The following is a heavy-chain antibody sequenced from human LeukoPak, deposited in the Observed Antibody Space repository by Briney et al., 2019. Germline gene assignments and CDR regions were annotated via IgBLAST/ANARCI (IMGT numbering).Heavy chain of an antibody. Sequence: GGSLRLSCAASGFTFSSYAMSWVRQAPGKGLEWVSAIGGSGGSTYYADSVKGRFTISRDNSKNTLYLQMNSLRAEDTAVYYCAKGRGDYYYYGMDVWGQGTTVTVSS. CDR3: AKGRGDYYYYGMDV. CDR2: IGGSGGST. CDR1: GFTFSSYA. J-gene: IGHJ6*02. V-gene: IGHV3-23*01.